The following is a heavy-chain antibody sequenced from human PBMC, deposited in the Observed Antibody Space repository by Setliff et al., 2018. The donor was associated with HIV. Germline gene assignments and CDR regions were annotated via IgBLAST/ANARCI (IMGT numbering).Heavy chain of an antibody. V-gene: IGHV4-30-2*01. Sequence: SETLSLTCAVSGGSIGSGGYSWSWIRQPPGRGLEWVGYIYHVGGTYYNPSLRSRVTISVDTSKNQFSLKLSSVTAADTAVYYCARVQMAYAAFDVWGQGTMVTVSS. CDR3: ARVQMAYAAFDV. CDR2: IYHVGGT. D-gene: IGHD4-17*01. J-gene: IGHJ3*01. CDR1: GGSIGSGGYS.